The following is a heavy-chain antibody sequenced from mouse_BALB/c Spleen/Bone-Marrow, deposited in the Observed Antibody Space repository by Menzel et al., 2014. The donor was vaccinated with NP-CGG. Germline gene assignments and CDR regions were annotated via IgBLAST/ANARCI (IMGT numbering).Heavy chain of an antibody. V-gene: IGHV5-9-1*01. CDR2: ISSGGSYT. CDR3: ARGGGYDWYFDV. D-gene: IGHD2-2*01. Sequence: EVMLVESGGGLVKPGGSLKLSCAASGFTFSSYAMSWVRQTPEKRLEWVATISSGGSYTYYPDSVKGRFTISRDNAKNTLYLQMSSLRSEDTAMYYCARGGGYDWYFDVWGAGTTVIVSS. CDR1: GFTFSSYA. J-gene: IGHJ1*01.